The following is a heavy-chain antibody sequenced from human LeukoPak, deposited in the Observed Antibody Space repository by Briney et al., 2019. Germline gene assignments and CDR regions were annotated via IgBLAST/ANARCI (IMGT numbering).Heavy chain of an antibody. Sequence: GGSLRLSCAASGFTFSSYAMSWVRQAPGKGLEWVSAISGSGGSTYYADSVKGRFTISRDNSKNTLYLQMNSLRAEDTAVYYCAKDSSGWYESAYFDYWGQGTLVTVSS. CDR3: AKDSSGWYESAYFDY. CDR1: GFTFSSYA. CDR2: ISGSGGST. J-gene: IGHJ4*02. D-gene: IGHD6-19*01. V-gene: IGHV3-23*01.